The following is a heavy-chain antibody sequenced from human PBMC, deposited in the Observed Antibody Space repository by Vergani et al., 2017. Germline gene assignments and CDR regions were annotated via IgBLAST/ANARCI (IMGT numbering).Heavy chain of an antibody. CDR1: RSTFKTYG. CDR2: IKSKTDGGTT. Sequence: GQLVESGGGIVQPGRSLTLSCVASRSTFKTYGMHWVRQAPGKGLEWVGRIKSKTDGGTTDYAAPVKGRFTISRDDSKNTLYLQMNSLKTEDTAVYYCTTDPSLPLYDSSGYYYRDAFDIWGQGTMVTVSS. CDR3: TTDPSLPLYDSSGYYYRDAFDI. J-gene: IGHJ3*02. D-gene: IGHD3-22*01. V-gene: IGHV3-15*01.